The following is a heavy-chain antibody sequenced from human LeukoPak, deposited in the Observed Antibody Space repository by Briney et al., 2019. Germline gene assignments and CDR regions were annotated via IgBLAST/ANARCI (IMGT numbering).Heavy chain of an antibody. CDR3: AKDMTAVTDYCFGA. D-gene: IGHD4-17*01. Sequence: GGSLRLSCAASGFTFSSYAMNWVRQAPGRGLEWVSTISGGGGNTYYADSVKGRFTISRDNSKNTLFLQMSSLRAEDTAIYYCAKDMTAVTDYCFGAWGRGTPVTVSS. J-gene: IGHJ5*02. CDR1: GFTFSSYA. V-gene: IGHV3-23*01. CDR2: ISGGGGNT.